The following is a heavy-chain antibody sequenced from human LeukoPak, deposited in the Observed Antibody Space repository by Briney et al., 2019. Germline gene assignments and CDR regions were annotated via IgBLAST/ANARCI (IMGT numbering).Heavy chain of an antibody. CDR3: AGSWWGDTMPWAS. CDR2: IYHSGST. Sequence: SQTLSLTCAVSGGSLSSGGYSWSWLRQPPGKGLEWIGYIYHSGSTYYNPSLKSRVTISVDRSKNQFSLKLSSVTAADTAVYYCAGSWWGDTMPWASGGQGTLVTVS. D-gene: IGHD2-15*01. CDR1: GGSLSSGGYS. V-gene: IGHV4-30-2*01. J-gene: IGHJ4*02.